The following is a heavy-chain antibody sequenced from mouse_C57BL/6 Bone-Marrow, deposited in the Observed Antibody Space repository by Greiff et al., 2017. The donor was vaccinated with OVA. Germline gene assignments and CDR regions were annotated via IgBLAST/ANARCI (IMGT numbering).Heavy chain of an antibody. CDR2: IYPGSGST. CDR1: GYTFTSYW. V-gene: IGHV1-55*01. J-gene: IGHJ2*01. CDR3: AREGGYEGYFDY. Sequence: QVQLQQSGAELVKPGASVKMSCKASGYTFTSYWITWVKQRPGQGLEWIGDIYPGSGSTNYNEKFKSKATLTVDTSSSTAYMQLSSLTSEDSAVYYCAREGGYEGYFDYWGQGTTLTVSS. D-gene: IGHD1-2*01.